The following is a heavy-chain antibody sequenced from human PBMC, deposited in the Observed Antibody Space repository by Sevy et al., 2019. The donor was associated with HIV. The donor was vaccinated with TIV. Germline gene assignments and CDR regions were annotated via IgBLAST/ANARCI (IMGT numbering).Heavy chain of an antibody. Sequence: GGSLRLSCAASGFTFSSYAMSWVRQAPGKGLEWVSAISGSGGSTYYGDSVKGRFTISRDNSKNTLYLQMNSLRAEDTDVSYCAKGVVGDCSGGSSYSYYFDYWGQGTLVTVSS. CDR1: GFTFSSYA. J-gene: IGHJ4*02. V-gene: IGHV3-23*01. CDR3: AKGVVGDCSGGSSYSYYFDY. CDR2: ISGSGGST. D-gene: IGHD2-15*01.